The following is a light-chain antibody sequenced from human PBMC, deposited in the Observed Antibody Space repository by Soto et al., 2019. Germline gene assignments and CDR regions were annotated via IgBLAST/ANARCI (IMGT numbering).Light chain of an antibody. CDR1: QSIGNY. CDR3: QQSFRPHIT. CDR2: SAS. Sequence: EIQMTQSPVSLSASVGDIVTITCRASQSIGNYLNWYQQKPGEVPKLLIYSASSLQSGVPSRFSGSASGTDFTLSISNLQPEDFATYYCQQSFRPHITFGQGTRLEIK. V-gene: IGKV1-39*01. J-gene: IGKJ5*01.